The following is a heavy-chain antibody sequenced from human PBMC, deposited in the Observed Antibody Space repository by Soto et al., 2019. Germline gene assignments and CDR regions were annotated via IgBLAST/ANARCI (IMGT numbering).Heavy chain of an antibody. Sequence: QVQLVESGGGVVQPGRSLRLSCAASGFTFSSYGMHWVRQAPGKGLEWVAVISYDGSNKYYADSVKGRFTISRDSSKNTLYLQMNRLRAEDTAVYYCARESGIAAACSNYYHDMDVWGQGTTVTVSS. CDR3: ARESGIAAACSNYYHDMDV. D-gene: IGHD6-13*01. CDR1: GFTFSSYG. J-gene: IGHJ6*02. V-gene: IGHV3-30*03. CDR2: ISYDGSNK.